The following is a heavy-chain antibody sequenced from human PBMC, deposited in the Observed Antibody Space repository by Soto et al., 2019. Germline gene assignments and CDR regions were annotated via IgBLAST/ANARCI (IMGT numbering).Heavy chain of an antibody. CDR2: IYPGDSDT. J-gene: IGHJ6*04. Sequence: PGESLKISCKGSGYSFTSYWIGWVRQMPGKGLEWMGIIYPGDSDTRYSPSFQGQVTISADKSISTAYLQWSSLKASDTAMYYCASNVRGYGGNDDYYYVMDVWGKGTTVPVSS. D-gene: IGHD5-12*01. V-gene: IGHV5-51*01. CDR3: ASNVRGYGGNDDYYYVMDV. CDR1: GYSFTSYW.